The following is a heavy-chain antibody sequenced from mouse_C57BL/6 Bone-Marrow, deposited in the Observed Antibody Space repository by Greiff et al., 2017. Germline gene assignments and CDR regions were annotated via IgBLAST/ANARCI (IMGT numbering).Heavy chain of an antibody. V-gene: IGHV14-4*01. D-gene: IGHD1-1*01. CDR2: IDPENGDT. CDR3: TTYYGSSYWYYYAMDY. CDR1: GFNIKDDY. Sequence: DVQLQESGAELVRPGASVKLSCTASGFNIKDDYMHWVKQRPEQGLEWIGWIDPENGDTEYASKFQGKATITADTSSNTAYLQLSSLTSEDTAVYYCTTYYGSSYWYYYAMDYWGQGTSVTVSS. J-gene: IGHJ4*01.